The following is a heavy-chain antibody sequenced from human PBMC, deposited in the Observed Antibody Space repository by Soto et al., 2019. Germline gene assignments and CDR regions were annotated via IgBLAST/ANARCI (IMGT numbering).Heavy chain of an antibody. Sequence: GPLRLGGAASVFTVSSYSMNWVRQAPGKGLEWVSSISSSSRYIYYADSVKGRFTITRDNSKNTLYLQMNSLRAEDTAVYYCAKDLGSGYGMDVWGQGTTVTVSS. CDR2: ISSSSRYI. V-gene: IGHV3-21*04. J-gene: IGHJ6*02. D-gene: IGHD3-16*01. CDR1: VFTVSSYS. CDR3: AKDLGSGYGMDV.